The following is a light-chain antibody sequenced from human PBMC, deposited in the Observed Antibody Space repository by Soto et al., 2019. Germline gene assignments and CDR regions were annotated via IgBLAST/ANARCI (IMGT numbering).Light chain of an antibody. CDR2: DAS. Sequence: DLQMTQSPATLSASVGARVTITCRASQSISRWLAWYQQKPGKDPNLLIYDASTLESGVPSRFSGRASGTESTPTSSSLPPDDFATYYCQQYNSYWTFGQGTKVEIK. V-gene: IGKV1-5*01. CDR3: QQYNSYWT. CDR1: QSISRW. J-gene: IGKJ1*01.